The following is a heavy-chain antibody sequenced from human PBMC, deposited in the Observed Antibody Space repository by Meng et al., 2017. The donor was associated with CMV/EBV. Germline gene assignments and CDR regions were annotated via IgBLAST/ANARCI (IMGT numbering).Heavy chain of an antibody. CDR2: IKQDGSEK. Sequence: ESLKISCAASGFTFSSYWMSWVRQAPGKGLEWVANIKQDGSEKCYVDSVKGRFTISRDNAKNSLYLQMNSLRAEDTAVYYCARGDVPAPPFPYYYGMDVWGQGTTVTVSS. CDR1: GFTFSSYW. CDR3: ARGDVPAPPFPYYYGMDV. J-gene: IGHJ6*02. V-gene: IGHV3-7*01. D-gene: IGHD2-2*01.